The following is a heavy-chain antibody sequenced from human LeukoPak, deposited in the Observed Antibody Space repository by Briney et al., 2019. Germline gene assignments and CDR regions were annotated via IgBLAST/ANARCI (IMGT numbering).Heavy chain of an antibody. CDR3: ARYIAARRYFDY. CDR2: ISTYNGYT. Sequence: ASLKVSCKASGYTFTSYGISWVRQAPGQGLEWMGWISTYNGYTYYAQNLQGRVTMTTDTSTSTAYMELRSLRSDDTAVYYCARYIAARRYFDYWGQGTLVTVSS. J-gene: IGHJ4*02. V-gene: IGHV1-18*01. CDR1: GYTFTSYG. D-gene: IGHD6-6*01.